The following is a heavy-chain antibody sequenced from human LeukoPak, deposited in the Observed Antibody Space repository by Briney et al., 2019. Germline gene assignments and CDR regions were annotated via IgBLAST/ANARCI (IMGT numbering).Heavy chain of an antibody. CDR2: INHSGST. CDR1: GGSFSGYY. V-gene: IGHV4-34*01. Sequence: SETLSLTCAVYGGSFSGYYWSWIRQPPGKGLEWIGEINHSGSTNYNPSLKSRVTISVDTSKNQFSLKLSSVTAADTAVYYCARTSYDYVWGSYRYFDYWGQGTLITVSS. D-gene: IGHD3-16*02. J-gene: IGHJ4*02. CDR3: ARTSYDYVWGSYRYFDY.